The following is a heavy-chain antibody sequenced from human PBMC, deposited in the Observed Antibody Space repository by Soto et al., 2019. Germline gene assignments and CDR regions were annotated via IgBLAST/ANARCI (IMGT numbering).Heavy chain of an antibody. CDR3: AKAPYYDFWSGYSERNWFDP. Sequence: EVQLVESGGGLVQPGRSLRLSCAASGFTFDDYAMHWVRQAPGKGLEWVSGISWNSGSIGYADSVKGRFTISRDNAKNSLYLQMNSLRAEDTALYYCAKAPYYDFWSGYSERNWFDPWGQGTLVTVSS. CDR2: ISWNSGSI. D-gene: IGHD3-3*01. J-gene: IGHJ5*02. CDR1: GFTFDDYA. V-gene: IGHV3-9*01.